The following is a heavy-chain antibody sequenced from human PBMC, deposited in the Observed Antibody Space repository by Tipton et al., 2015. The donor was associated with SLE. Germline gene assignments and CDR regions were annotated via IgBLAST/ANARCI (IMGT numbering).Heavy chain of an antibody. D-gene: IGHD3-9*01. V-gene: IGHV4-59*12. CDR3: ARRLTGDAGYFDC. J-gene: IGHJ4*02. CDR2: IYYSGST. Sequence: LRLSCTVSGGSISSYYWRWIRQPPGKGLEWIGYIYYSGSTNYNPSLKSRVTISVDTSKNQFSLKLSSVTAADTAVYYCARRLTGDAGYFDCWGQGTLVTVSS. CDR1: GGSISSYY.